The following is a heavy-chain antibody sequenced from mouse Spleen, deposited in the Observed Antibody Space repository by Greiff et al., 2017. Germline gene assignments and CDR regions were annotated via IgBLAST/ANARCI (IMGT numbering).Heavy chain of an antibody. CDR1: GYTFTDYY. J-gene: IGHJ4*01. D-gene: IGHD2-4*01. V-gene: IGHV1-26*01. CDR2: INPNNGGT. CDR3: ARREDYDGPLGYAMDY. Sequence: EVQLQQSGPELVKPGASVKISCKASGYTFTDYYMNWVKQSHGKSLEWIGDINPNNGGTSYNQKFKGKATLTVDKSSSTAYMELRSLTSEDSAVYYCARREDYDGPLGYAMDYWGQGTSVTVSS.